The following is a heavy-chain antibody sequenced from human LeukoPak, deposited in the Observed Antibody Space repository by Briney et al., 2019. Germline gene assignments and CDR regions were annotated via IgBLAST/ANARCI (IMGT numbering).Heavy chain of an antibody. CDR1: GYTFTGYY. Sequence: ASVKVSCKASGYTFTGYYIHWVRQAPGQGLEWMGWINPNGGGTNYAQNFQGRVTMTRDTSISTAYMELSRLRSDDTAVYYCARAGARYDILTGYSFDYWGQGTLVTVSS. CDR3: ARAGARYDILTGYSFDY. CDR2: INPNGGGT. J-gene: IGHJ4*02. V-gene: IGHV1-2*02. D-gene: IGHD3-9*01.